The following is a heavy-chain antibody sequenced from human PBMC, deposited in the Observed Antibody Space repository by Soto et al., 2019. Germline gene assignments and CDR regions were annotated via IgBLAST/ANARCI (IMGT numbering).Heavy chain of an antibody. Sequence: ASVKPSCKASGDRFTSYDINCVRQAPEQGLEWMGWMNPNSGNTGYAQKFQGRVTMTRNTPISTAYMELSSLRSEDTAVYYCARADIVLVPAATDAFDIWGQGTMVTVSS. CDR2: MNPNSGNT. CDR3: ARADIVLVPAATDAFDI. J-gene: IGHJ3*02. V-gene: IGHV1-8*01. CDR1: GDRFTSYD. D-gene: IGHD2-2*01.